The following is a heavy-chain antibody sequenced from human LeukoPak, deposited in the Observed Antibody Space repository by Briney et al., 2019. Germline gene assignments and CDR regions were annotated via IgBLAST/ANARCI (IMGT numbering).Heavy chain of an antibody. J-gene: IGHJ3*02. CDR2: IIPIFGTA. CDR1: GGTFSSYA. CDR3: ASPVGATGDAFDI. V-gene: IGHV1-69*13. D-gene: IGHD1-26*01. Sequence: GASVKVSCKASGGTFSSYAISWVRQAPGQGLEWMGGIIPIFGTANYAQKFQGRVTITADESTSTAYMELSSLRSEDTAVYYCASPVGATGDAFDIWGQGTMVTVSS.